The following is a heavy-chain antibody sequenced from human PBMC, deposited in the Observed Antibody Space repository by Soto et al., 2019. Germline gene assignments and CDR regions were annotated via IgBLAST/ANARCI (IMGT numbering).Heavy chain of an antibody. Sequence: GGSLRLSCAASGFTFSSYWMHWVRQAPGKGLVWVSRINSDGSSTSYADSVKGRFTISRDNAKNTMYMQMNSLRAEDTAVDYCARGSFKDCSGGNCFPNFDYWGQGTLVTVSS. V-gene: IGHV3-74*01. J-gene: IGHJ4*02. D-gene: IGHD2-15*01. CDR2: INSDGSST. CDR3: ARGSFKDCSGGNCFPNFDY. CDR1: GFTFSSYW.